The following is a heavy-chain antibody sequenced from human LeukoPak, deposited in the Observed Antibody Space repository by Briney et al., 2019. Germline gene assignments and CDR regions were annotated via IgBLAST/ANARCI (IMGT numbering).Heavy chain of an antibody. CDR3: AKRGVVIRVFLVGFHKEAYYFDS. J-gene: IGHJ4*02. D-gene: IGHD3-10*01. V-gene: IGHV3-23*01. Sequence: GGSLRLSCAASGFTFSTYAMSWVRQAPGKGLEWVAGLSGSGGGTNYADSVQGRFTISRDNPKNTLYLQMNSLRAEDTAVYFCAKRGVVIRVFLVGFHKEAYYFDSWGQGALVTVSS. CDR1: GFTFSTYA. CDR2: LSGSGGGT.